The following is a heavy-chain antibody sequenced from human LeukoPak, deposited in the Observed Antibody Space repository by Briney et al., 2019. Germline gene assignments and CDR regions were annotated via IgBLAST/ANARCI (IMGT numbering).Heavy chain of an antibody. D-gene: IGHD5-12*01. CDR1: GYTFTSYG. Sequence: ASVKVSCKASGYTFTSYGISWVRQAPGQGLEWMGWISAYNGNTNYAQKLQGRVTMTTDTSTSTAYMELRSLRSDDTAVYYCARERGKPYYYYYMDVWDKGTTVTVSS. J-gene: IGHJ6*03. CDR3: ARERGKPYYYYYMDV. CDR2: ISAYNGNT. V-gene: IGHV1-18*01.